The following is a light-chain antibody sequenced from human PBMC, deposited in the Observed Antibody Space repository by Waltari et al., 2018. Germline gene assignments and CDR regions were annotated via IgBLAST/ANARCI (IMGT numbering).Light chain of an antibody. CDR3: QQSYSTRYT. J-gene: IGKJ2*01. CDR1: QSISSY. Sequence: DIQMTQSPSSLSASVGDSATITCRASQSISSYLNWYQQKPGKAPKLLIYAAPSLQSGVPSRFSGSGSGTDFTLTISSLQPEDFATYYCQQSYSTRYTFGQGTKLEIK. V-gene: IGKV1-39*01. CDR2: AAP.